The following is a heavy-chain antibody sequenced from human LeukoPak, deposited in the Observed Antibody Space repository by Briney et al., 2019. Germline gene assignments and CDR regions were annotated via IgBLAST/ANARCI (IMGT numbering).Heavy chain of an antibody. CDR3: ARGGWLLY. Sequence: ASVKVSCKASGCTFTDYYMHWVRQAPGQGLEWMGWINPNSGGTNYAQKFQGRATMTGDTSISTHYMELSRLGSDDTAVYYCARGGWLLYWGQGTLVTVSS. CDR2: INPNSGGT. D-gene: IGHD5-12*01. V-gene: IGHV1-2*02. J-gene: IGHJ4*02. CDR1: GCTFTDYY.